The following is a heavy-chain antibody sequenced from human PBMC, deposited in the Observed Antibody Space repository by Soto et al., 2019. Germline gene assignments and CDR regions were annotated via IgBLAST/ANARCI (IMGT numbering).Heavy chain of an antibody. CDR2: ISGSGGST. Sequence: GSLRLSCAASGFTFSSYAMSWVRQAPGKGLEWVSAISGSGGSTYYADSVKGRFTISRDNSKNTLYLQMNSLRAEDTAVYYCAKDRPSDDFWSGYYDGYYMDVWGKGTTVTVSS. CDR1: GFTFSSYA. CDR3: AKDRPSDDFWSGYYDGYYMDV. J-gene: IGHJ6*03. D-gene: IGHD3-3*01. V-gene: IGHV3-23*01.